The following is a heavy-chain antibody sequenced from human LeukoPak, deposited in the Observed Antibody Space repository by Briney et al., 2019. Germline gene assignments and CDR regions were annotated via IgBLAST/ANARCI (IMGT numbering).Heavy chain of an antibody. J-gene: IGHJ4*02. CDR3: ARELSQIVWGGLDY. CDR1: GFIFSHYG. V-gene: IGHV3-33*05. Sequence: GGSLRLSCAASGFIFSHYGMLWVRQAPGKGLEWVAVIQNDASTKDFADSVKGRFTISRDNSKNTVFLQMNSLRVEDTAVYYCARELSQIVWGGLDYGGQGTLVSVSS. CDR2: IQNDASTK. D-gene: IGHD2-21*01.